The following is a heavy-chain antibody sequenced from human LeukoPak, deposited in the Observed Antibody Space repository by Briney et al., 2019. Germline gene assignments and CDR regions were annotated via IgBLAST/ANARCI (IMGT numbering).Heavy chain of an antibody. CDR1: GYTFTNYG. J-gene: IGHJ4*02. CDR2: ISAYNANT. CDR3: ATGGVGGSSEPLQTPFHDY. V-gene: IGHV1-18*01. Sequence: ASVKVSCKASGYTFTNYGISWVRQAPGQGLEWMGWISAYNANTNYAQKLQSRVTMTTDTFTSTAYMELRSLRSDDTAVYYCATGGVGGSSEPLQTPFHDYWGQGTLVTVSS. D-gene: IGHD1-26*01.